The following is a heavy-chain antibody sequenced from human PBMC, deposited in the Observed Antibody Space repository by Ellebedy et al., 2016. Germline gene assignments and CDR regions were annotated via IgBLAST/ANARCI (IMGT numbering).Heavy chain of an antibody. CDR2: ISSSSTYI. Sequence: GGSLRLSXAASGFTFSTYSMNWVRQAPGKGLEWVPSISSSSTYIYYADSMKGRSTISRDNAYNSLYLQMNSLRAEDTAVYYCAKSGESSYYFDYWGQGTLVTVSS. D-gene: IGHD3-10*01. CDR1: GFTFSTYS. V-gene: IGHV3-21*01. CDR3: AKSGESSYYFDY. J-gene: IGHJ4*02.